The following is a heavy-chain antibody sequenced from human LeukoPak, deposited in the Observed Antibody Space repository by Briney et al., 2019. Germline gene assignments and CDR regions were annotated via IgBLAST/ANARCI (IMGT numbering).Heavy chain of an antibody. CDR2: IKQDGSEK. D-gene: IGHD6-6*01. V-gene: IGHV3-7*01. CDR3: ARDSSGMDV. Sequence: GGSLRPPCAASGFTFSRYWMSWVRQAPGKGLEWVANIKQDGSEKYYVDSVKGRFTISRDNAKNSLYLQMNSQRAEDTAVYYCARDSSGMDVWGQGTTVTVSS. J-gene: IGHJ6*02. CDR1: GFTFSRYW.